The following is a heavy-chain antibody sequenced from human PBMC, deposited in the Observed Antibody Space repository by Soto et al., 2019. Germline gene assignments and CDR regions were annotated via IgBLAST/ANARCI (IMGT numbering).Heavy chain of an antibody. CDR3: ARAMIAARLPDV. J-gene: IGHJ6*04. D-gene: IGHD6-6*01. CDR2: TYYRSKWYN. V-gene: IGHV6-1*01. Sequence: SQTLSLTCAISGDSVSSNSAAWNWIRQSPSRGLEWLGRTYYRSKWYNDYAVSVKSRITINPDTSKNQFSLKLSSVTAADTAVYYCARAMIAARLPDVWGKGTTVTVSS. CDR1: GDSVSSNSAA.